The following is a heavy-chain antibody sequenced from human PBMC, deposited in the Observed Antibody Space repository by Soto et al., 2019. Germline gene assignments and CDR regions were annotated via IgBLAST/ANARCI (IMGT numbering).Heavy chain of an antibody. J-gene: IGHJ4*02. V-gene: IGHV1-18*01. CDR1: GYTFTSYG. CDR2: ISGYNGNT. D-gene: IGHD3-10*01. CDR3: ARDPYYGSESDYMSDLDY. Sequence: QVQLVQSGAEVKKPGASVKVSCKASGYTFTSYGISWVRQAPGQGLEWMGWISGYNGNTHYARSLQGRVTMTTDTSTSTAYMEVRSLRSDDTAGDYCARDPYYGSESDYMSDLDYWGQGTLVTVSS.